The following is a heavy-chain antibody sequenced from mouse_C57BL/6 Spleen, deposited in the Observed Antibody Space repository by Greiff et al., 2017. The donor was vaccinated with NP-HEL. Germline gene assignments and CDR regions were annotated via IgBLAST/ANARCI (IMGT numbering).Heavy chain of an antibody. D-gene: IGHD1-1*01. CDR2: IDPSDSET. CDR3: ARGYCGSSYEWFAY. V-gene: IGHV1-52*01. CDR1: GYTFTSYW. J-gene: IGHJ3*01. Sequence: VQLQQPGAELVRPGYSVKLSCKASGYTFTSYWMHWVKQRPIQGLEWIGNIDPSDSETHYNQKFKDKATLTVDTSSSTAYMQLSSLTSEDSAVYYCARGYCGSSYEWFAYWGQGTLVTVSA.